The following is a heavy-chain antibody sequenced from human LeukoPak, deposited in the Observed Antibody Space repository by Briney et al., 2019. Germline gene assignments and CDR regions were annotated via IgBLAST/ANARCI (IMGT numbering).Heavy chain of an antibody. CDR3: ARDWGAAGLWDY. V-gene: IGHV3-7*05. D-gene: IGHD6-13*01. CDR2: IKEDGSEK. CDR1: GFTFSNYW. J-gene: IGHJ4*02. Sequence: PGGSLRLSCATSGFTFSNYWMSWVRQAPGKGLEWVANIKEDGSEKNYVDSVKGRFTIARDNAKNSLYLQMISLRAEDTAIYYCARDWGAAGLWDYWGQGTLVTVSS.